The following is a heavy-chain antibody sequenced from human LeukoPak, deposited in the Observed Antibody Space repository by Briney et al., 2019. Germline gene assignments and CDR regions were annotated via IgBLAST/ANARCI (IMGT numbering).Heavy chain of an antibody. Sequence: PGGSLRLSCAASGFTFSSYAMSWVRQAPGKGLEWVSAISGSGGSTYYADSVKGRFTISRDNSKNTLYLQMNSLRAEDTAVYYFAKGLRFLEWLSTSYFDSWGQGTLVTVSS. CDR2: ISGSGGST. V-gene: IGHV3-23*01. J-gene: IGHJ4*02. CDR3: AKGLRFLEWLSTSYFDS. D-gene: IGHD3-3*01. CDR1: GFTFSSYA.